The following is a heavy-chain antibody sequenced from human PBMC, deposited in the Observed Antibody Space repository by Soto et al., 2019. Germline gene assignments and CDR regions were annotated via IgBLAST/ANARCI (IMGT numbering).Heavy chain of an antibody. CDR3: AKVQYCVGDCYAPTFDY. CDR2: ISGSGGST. J-gene: IGHJ4*02. D-gene: IGHD2-21*01. Sequence: GSLRLSCAASGFTFSSYAMSWVRQAPGKELEWVSAISGSGGSTYYADSVKGRFTISRDNSKNTLYLQMNSLKAEDTAVYYCAKVQYCVGDCYAPTFDYWGQGTLVTVSS. CDR1: GFTFSSYA. V-gene: IGHV3-23*01.